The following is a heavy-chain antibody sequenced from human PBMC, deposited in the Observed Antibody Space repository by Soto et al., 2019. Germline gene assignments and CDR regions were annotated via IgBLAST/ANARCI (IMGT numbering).Heavy chain of an antibody. Sequence: EVQLVESGGGLVQPGGSLRLSCAASGFTFSNYYMDWVRQLPGKGLEWVGRTRDKARNYASEYAPSLKGRFTISRHDSEDSMFVQLNSLKTEDTAVYYCARDTGGSYDLWGQGTLVTVS. CDR2: TRDKARNYAS. CDR1: GFTFSNYY. V-gene: IGHV3-72*01. J-gene: IGHJ5*02. D-gene: IGHD1-26*01. CDR3: ARDTGGSYDL.